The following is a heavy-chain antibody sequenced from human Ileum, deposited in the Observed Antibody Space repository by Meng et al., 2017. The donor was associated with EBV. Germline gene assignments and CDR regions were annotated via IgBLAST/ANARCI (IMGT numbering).Heavy chain of an antibody. D-gene: IGHD3-22*01. CDR2: IYWDDDK. J-gene: IGHJ4*02. V-gene: IGHV2-5*02. CDR1: GFSLSISGVG. Sequence: QLTLKESGPTLVNPXXTLTLTCPFSGFSLSISGVGVGLIRQPPGKALEWLSLIYWDDDKRYSPSLKSRLTITKDTSKNQVVLTMTNMDPVDTATYYCTHRPMTSAYYYFDYWGQGTLVIVSS. CDR3: THRPMTSAYYYFDY.